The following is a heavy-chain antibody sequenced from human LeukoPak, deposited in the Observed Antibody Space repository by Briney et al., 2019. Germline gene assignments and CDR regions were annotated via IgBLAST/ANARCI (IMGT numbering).Heavy chain of an antibody. V-gene: IGHV3-7*01. Sequence: TGGSMRLSCAASGFTFSSYWMSWVRQAPGKGLEWVANIKQDGSEKYYVDSVKGRFTISRDNAKNSLYLQMNSLRAEDTAVYYCARDPMGLYKELFDYWGQGTLVTVSS. J-gene: IGHJ4*02. CDR3: ARDPMGLYKELFDY. CDR1: GFTFSSYW. D-gene: IGHD1-14*01. CDR2: IKQDGSEK.